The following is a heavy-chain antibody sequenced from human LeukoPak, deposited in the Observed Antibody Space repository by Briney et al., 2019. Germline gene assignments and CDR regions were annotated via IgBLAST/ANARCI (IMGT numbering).Heavy chain of an antibody. CDR1: GGSISSYY. CDR2: IYYSGST. J-gene: IGHJ5*02. CDR3: ARGSRSFPQNWFDP. D-gene: IGHD6-6*01. V-gene: IGHV4-59*01. Sequence: PSETLSLTCTVSGGSISSYYWSWIRQPPGKGLEWIGYIYYSGSTNYNPSLKSRVTISVDTSKNQFSLKLSSVTAADTAVYYCARGSRSFPQNWFDPWGLGTLVTVSS.